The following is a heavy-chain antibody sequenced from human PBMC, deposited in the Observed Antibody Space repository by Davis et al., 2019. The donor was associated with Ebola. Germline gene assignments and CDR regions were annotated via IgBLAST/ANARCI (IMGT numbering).Heavy chain of an antibody. CDR2: INPSGGST. CDR1: GYTFTSYY. V-gene: IGHV1-46*01. Sequence: ASVKVSCKASGYTFTSYYMHWVRQAPGQGLGWMGIINPSGGSTSYAQKFQGRVTMTRDTSTSTVYMELSSLRSEDTAVYYCAREPYYYGSGSYGSLSYWGQGTLVTVSS. D-gene: IGHD3-10*01. J-gene: IGHJ4*02. CDR3: AREPYYYGSGSYGSLSY.